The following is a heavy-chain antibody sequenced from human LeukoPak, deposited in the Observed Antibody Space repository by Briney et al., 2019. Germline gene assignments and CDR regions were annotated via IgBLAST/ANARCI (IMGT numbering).Heavy chain of an antibody. Sequence: PSETLSLTCTVSGDSISSYYWSWIRQPPGKGLEWIGYLYYSGGTDYNPSLKSRVTISVDTSKNQFSLKLRSVTAADTAVYYCASLTYRVVAPTKGYYYGMDVWGQGTTVTVSS. D-gene: IGHD2-15*01. CDR3: ASLTYRVVAPTKGYYYGMDV. V-gene: IGHV4-59*08. J-gene: IGHJ6*02. CDR1: GDSISSYY. CDR2: LYYSGGT.